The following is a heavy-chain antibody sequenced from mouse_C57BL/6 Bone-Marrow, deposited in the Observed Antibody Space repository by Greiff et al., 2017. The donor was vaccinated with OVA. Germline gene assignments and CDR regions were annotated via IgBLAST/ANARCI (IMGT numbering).Heavy chain of an antibody. Sequence: VKLQESGPGLVAPSQSLSITCTVSGFSLTSYAISWVRQTPGKGLEWLGVIWTGGGTNYNSALKSRLSISKDNSKSQVFLKMNSLQTDDTARYYCARDYGSSYCWYFDVWGTGTTVTVSS. CDR2: IWTGGGT. J-gene: IGHJ1*03. CDR3: ARDYGSSYCWYFDV. CDR1: GFSLTSYA. V-gene: IGHV2-9-1*01. D-gene: IGHD1-1*01.